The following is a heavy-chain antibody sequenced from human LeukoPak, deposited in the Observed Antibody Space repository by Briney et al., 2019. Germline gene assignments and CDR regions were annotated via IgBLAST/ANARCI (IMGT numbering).Heavy chain of an antibody. J-gene: IGHJ4*02. CDR3: ARVMNREGTNY. CDR1: GYTFTTYY. D-gene: IGHD1-14*01. CDR2: INPSGGST. Sequence: ASVKVSCKASGYTFTTYYVHWVRQAPGQGLEWMGIINPSGGSTTYAQKFQGRVTMTRDMSTSTVYMELSSLRSEDTAVYYCARVMNREGTNYWGQGTPVTVSS. V-gene: IGHV1-46*01.